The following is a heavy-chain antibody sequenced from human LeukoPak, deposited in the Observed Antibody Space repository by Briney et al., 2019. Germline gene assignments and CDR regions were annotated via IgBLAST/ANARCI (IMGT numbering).Heavy chain of an antibody. CDR2: ISSSSSYI. CDR3: ARGGVFSSGWYVDY. CDR1: GFTFSSYS. Sequence: GGSLRLSCAASGFTFSSYSMNWVRQAPGKGLEWVSSISSSSSYIYYADSVKGRFTISRDNAKNSLYLQMNSLRAEDTAVYYCARGGVFSSGWYVDYWGQGTLVTVSS. J-gene: IGHJ4*02. V-gene: IGHV3-21*01. D-gene: IGHD6-19*01.